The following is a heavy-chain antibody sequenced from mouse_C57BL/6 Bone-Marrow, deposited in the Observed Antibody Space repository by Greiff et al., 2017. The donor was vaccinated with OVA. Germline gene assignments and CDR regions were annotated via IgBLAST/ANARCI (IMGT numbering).Heavy chain of an antibody. CDR1: GFTFSSYA. V-gene: IGHV5-9-1*02. D-gene: IGHD2-10*01. CDR3: TREGLLWAMDY. Sequence: EVMLVESGEGLVKPGGSRKLSCAASGFTFSSYAMSWVRQTPEKRLEWVAYISSGGDYIYYADTVKGRFTISRDNARNTLYLQMSSLKSEDTAMYYCTREGLLWAMDYWGQGTSVTVSS. CDR2: ISSGGDYI. J-gene: IGHJ4*01.